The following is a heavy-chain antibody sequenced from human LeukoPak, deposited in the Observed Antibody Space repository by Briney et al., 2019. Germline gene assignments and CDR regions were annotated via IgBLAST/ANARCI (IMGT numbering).Heavy chain of an antibody. Sequence: GGSLRLSCAASGFTSSSYAMHWVRQAPGKGLEWVAVISYDGSNKYYADSVKGRFTISRDNSKNTLYLQMNSLRAEDTAVYYCARERNRGDSSSWYILDYWGQGTLVTVSS. CDR3: ARERNRGDSSSWYILDY. V-gene: IGHV3-30*01. D-gene: IGHD6-13*01. J-gene: IGHJ4*02. CDR1: GFTSSSYA. CDR2: ISYDGSNK.